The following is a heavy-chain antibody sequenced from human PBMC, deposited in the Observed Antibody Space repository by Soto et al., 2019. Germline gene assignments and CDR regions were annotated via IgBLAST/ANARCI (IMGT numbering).Heavy chain of an antibody. CDR3: ARGLTDYYYYMAV. Sequence: SETLSLTCTVSGGSISSYYWSWIRQPPGKGLEWIGYIYYSGSTNYNPSLKSRVTISVDTSKNQFSLKLSSVTAADTAVYYCARGLTDYYYYMAVWGKGTSVTVSS. J-gene: IGHJ6*03. D-gene: IGHD2-8*02. CDR1: GGSISSYY. CDR2: IYYSGST. V-gene: IGHV4-59*01.